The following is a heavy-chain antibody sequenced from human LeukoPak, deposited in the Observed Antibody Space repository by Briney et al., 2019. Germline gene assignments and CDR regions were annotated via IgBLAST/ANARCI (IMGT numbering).Heavy chain of an antibody. CDR1: GDSISNTNW. CDR2: IYHSGST. J-gene: IGHJ4*02. Sequence: PSETLSLTCAVSGDSISNTNWWNWVRQPPGKGLEWIGEIYHSGSTYYNPSLKSRVTISVDTSKNQFSLKLSSVTAADTAVYYCARRNLAAARCFDYWGQGTLVTVSS. D-gene: IGHD6-13*01. V-gene: IGHV4-4*02. CDR3: ARRNLAAARCFDY.